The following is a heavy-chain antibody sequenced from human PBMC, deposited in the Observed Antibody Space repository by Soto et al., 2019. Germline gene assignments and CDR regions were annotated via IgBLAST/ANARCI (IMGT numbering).Heavy chain of an antibody. D-gene: IGHD5-18*01. Sequence: EVQLVESGGGLVQPGGSLRLSCAASGFTFSSYDMHWVRQATGKGLEWVSVIGTAGDTYYPGSVKGRFTISRENAKNSFYLQMNSLRAEDTAVYYCARAAGYSYGSYYYYYGMDVWGHGTTVTVSS. V-gene: IGHV3-13*01. J-gene: IGHJ6*02. CDR2: IGTAGDT. CDR3: ARAAGYSYGSYYYYYGMDV. CDR1: GFTFSSYD.